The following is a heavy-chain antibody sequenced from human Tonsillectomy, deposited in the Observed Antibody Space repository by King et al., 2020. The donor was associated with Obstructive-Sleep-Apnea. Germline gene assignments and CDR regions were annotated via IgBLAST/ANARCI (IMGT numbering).Heavy chain of an antibody. CDR2: ISSSSSTV. Sequence: VQLVESGGGLVQPGGSLRLSCAASGFTFSSNSMNWVRQAPGKGLEWVSYISSSSSTVYYADSVKGRFTISRDNAKNSLYLQMNSLRAEDTAVYYCARDFWYGFEYWGQGTLVTVSS. CDR3: ARDFWYGFEY. D-gene: IGHD3-3*01. V-gene: IGHV3-48*04. J-gene: IGHJ4*02. CDR1: GFTFSSNS.